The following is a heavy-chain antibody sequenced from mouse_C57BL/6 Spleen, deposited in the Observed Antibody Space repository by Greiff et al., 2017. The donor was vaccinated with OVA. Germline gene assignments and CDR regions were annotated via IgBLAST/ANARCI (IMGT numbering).Heavy chain of an antibody. J-gene: IGHJ2*01. D-gene: IGHD2-4*01. Sequence: EVMLVESGGGLVQPGGSMKLSCVASGFTFSNYWMNWVRQSPEKGLEWVAQIRLKSDNYATHYAESVKGRFTISRDDSKSSVYLQMNNLRAEDTGIYYCTGEENYDYDEPYYFDYWGQGTTLTVSS. CDR1: GFTFSNYW. V-gene: IGHV6-3*01. CDR3: TGEENYDYDEPYYFDY. CDR2: IRLKSDNYAT.